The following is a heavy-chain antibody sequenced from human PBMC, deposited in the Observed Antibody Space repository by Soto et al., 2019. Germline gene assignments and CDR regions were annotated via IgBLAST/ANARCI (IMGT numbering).Heavy chain of an antibody. J-gene: IGHJ3*02. CDR2: ISAYNGNT. V-gene: IGHV1-18*01. CDR3: ARDPTTARGYLRAFDI. Sequence: ASVEVSCKASGYTFTSYGISWVRQAPGQGLEGMGWISAYNGNTNYAQKLQGRVTMTTDTSTSTAYMELRSLSSDDTAVYYCARDPTTARGYLRAFDIWGQGTMVTVSS. CDR1: GYTFTSYG. D-gene: IGHD3-10*01.